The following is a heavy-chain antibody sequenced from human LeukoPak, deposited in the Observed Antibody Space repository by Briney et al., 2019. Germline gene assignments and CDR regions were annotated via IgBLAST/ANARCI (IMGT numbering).Heavy chain of an antibody. D-gene: IGHD5-24*01. CDR2: ISYDGSNK. J-gene: IGHJ3*02. Sequence: GGSLRLSCVASGFTFSSYGMHWVRQAPGKGLEWVAVISYDGSNKYYADSVKGRFTISRDNSKNTLYLQMNSLRAEDTAVYYCAKIDGGYNYGVAFDIWGQGTMVTVSS. CDR3: AKIDGGYNYGVAFDI. V-gene: IGHV3-33*05. CDR1: GFTFSSYG.